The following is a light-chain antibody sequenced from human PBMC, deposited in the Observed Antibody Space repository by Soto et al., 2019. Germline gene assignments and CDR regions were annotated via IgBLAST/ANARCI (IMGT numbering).Light chain of an antibody. J-gene: IGKJ1*01. CDR1: QSISNY. CDR3: QQTYSSPET. CDR2: AAS. V-gene: IGKV1-39*01. Sequence: DIQMTQSLSSLSASEGDRVTITCRASQSISNYLNWFQQKPGNPPKLLIYAASTLQGGVPSRFSGRGSGTDFTLTISNLQPEDFATYYCQQTYSSPETFGQGTKVEI.